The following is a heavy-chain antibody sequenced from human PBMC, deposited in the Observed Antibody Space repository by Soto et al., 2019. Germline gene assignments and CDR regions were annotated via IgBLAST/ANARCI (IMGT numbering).Heavy chain of an antibody. CDR2: ISGSGAAT. J-gene: IGHJ4*02. CDR1: GFTFSSYG. Sequence: EVQLLESGGGLVQPGGSLRLSCASSGFTFSSYGMTWVRRPPGKGLEWVSAISGSGAATYYADSVQGRFTISRDNSNKTLYLQMNSLRAEDTAVYSCAKVLYGVVTYFDSWGQGTLVTVSS. CDR3: AKVLYGVVTYFDS. D-gene: IGHD3-3*01. V-gene: IGHV3-23*01.